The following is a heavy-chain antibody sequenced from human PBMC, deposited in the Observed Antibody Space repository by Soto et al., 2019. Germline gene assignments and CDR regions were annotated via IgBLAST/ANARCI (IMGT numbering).Heavy chain of an antibody. CDR2: IIPIFGTA. CDR3: ARDRGAIYYYSGMDV. Sequence: SVKVSCKASGGTFSSYAISWVRQAPGQGLEWMGGIIPIFGTANYAQKFQGRVTITADESTSTAYMELSSLRSEDTALYYCARDRGAIYYYSGMDVWGQGTTLTVSS. CDR1: GGTFSSYA. J-gene: IGHJ6*02. V-gene: IGHV1-69*13. D-gene: IGHD3-10*01.